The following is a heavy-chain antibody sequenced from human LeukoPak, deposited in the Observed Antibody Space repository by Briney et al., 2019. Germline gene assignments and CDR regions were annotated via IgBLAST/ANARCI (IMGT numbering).Heavy chain of an antibody. V-gene: IGHV4-59*01. CDR3: ARSKSVYALYYFDY. Sequence: SETLSLTCTVSGGSISSYYWSWIRQPAGKGLEWIGYIYNSGSTNYNPSLESRVTISLDTSKNQFSLKLSSVTAADTAVYYCARSKSVYALYYFDYWGQGTLVTVSS. CDR2: IYNSGST. J-gene: IGHJ4*02. CDR1: GGSISSYY. D-gene: IGHD2-8*01.